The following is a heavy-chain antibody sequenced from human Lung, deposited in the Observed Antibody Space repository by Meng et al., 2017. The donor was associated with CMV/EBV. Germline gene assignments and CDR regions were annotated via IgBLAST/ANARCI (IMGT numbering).Heavy chain of an antibody. J-gene: IGHJ5*02. CDR3: ARTSSSGLTPLDP. CDR2: IYYSGST. D-gene: IGHD6-19*01. Sequence: SETLSLXXTVSGGSISSSSYYWGWIRQPPGKGLEWIGSIYYSGSTYYNPSLKSRVTISVDTSKNQFSLKLSSVTAADTAVYYCARTSSSGLTPLDPWVQRPLATFSS. V-gene: IGHV4-39*01. CDR1: GGSISSSSYY.